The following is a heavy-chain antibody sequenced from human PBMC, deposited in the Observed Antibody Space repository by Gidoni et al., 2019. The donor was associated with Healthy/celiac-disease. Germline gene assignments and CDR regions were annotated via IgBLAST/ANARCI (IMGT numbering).Heavy chain of an antibody. CDR2: IYYSGST. V-gene: IGHV4-39*01. CDR1: GGSISSRRYY. Sequence: QLPLQESGPGLVKPSETLSLTCTVSGGSISSRRYYWGWIRQPPGKGLEWIGSIYYSGSTYYNPSLKSRVTISVDTSKNQFSLKLSSVTAADTAVYYCAAVGGLRLGELSVATYFDYWGQGTLVTVSS. J-gene: IGHJ4*02. D-gene: IGHD3-16*02. CDR3: AAVGGLRLGELSVATYFDY.